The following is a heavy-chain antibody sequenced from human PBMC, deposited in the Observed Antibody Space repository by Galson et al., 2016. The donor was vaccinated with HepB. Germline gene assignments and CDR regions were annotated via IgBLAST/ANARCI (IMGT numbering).Heavy chain of an antibody. Sequence: SETLSLTCTVSGGSIISNGYYWGWVRQPPGKGLEWIGSIYYSGTTYYNPSPKGQVTMSVDTSTTPFSLKLASVTAADTAVYYCARRNVAPFDFWAQGTLVTVSS. J-gene: IGHJ4*02. CDR3: ARRNVAPFDF. D-gene: IGHD2-8*01. CDR1: GGSIISNGYY. CDR2: IYYSGTT. V-gene: IGHV4-39*01.